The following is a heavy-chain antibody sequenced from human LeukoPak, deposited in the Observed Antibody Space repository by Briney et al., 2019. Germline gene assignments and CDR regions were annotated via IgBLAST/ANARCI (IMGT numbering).Heavy chain of an antibody. CDR3: ARGKRYYGSGTPPDY. D-gene: IGHD3-10*01. V-gene: IGHV1-2*06. Sequence: GASVKVSCKASGYTFTSYYMHWVRQAPGQGLEWMGRINPNSGGTNYAQKFQGRVTMTRDTSISTAYMELSRLRSDDTAVYYCARGKRYYGSGTPPDYWGQGTLVTVSS. J-gene: IGHJ4*02. CDR2: INPNSGGT. CDR1: GYTFTSYY.